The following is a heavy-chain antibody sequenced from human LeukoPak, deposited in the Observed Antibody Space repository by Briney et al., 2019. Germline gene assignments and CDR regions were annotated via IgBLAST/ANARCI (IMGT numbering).Heavy chain of an antibody. Sequence: QPGGSLRLSCAASGFTFSSYGMHWVRQAPGKGLEWVAVISYDGSNKYYADSVKGRFTISRDNSKNTLYLQMNSLRAEGTALYYCAKHSSSRSAYYYYYMDVWGKGTTVTVSS. CDR1: GFTFSSYG. J-gene: IGHJ6*03. CDR2: ISYDGSNK. V-gene: IGHV3-30*18. D-gene: IGHD6-13*01. CDR3: AKHSSSRSAYYYYYMDV.